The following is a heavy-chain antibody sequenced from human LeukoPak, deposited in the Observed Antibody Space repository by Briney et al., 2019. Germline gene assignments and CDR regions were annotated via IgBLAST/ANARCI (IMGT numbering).Heavy chain of an antibody. V-gene: IGHV3-11*06. D-gene: IGHD6-19*01. J-gene: IGHJ3*02. CDR2: ISLTSVYT. CDR1: GFTFSNYY. CDR3: AGSEQGGAGSFDR. Sequence: PGGSLRLSCAASGFTFSNYYMSWIRQAPGKGLDWLSDISLTSVYTPYAASVKGRVTISRDNSKSTLSLQLNSMRAEDTAMYYCAGSEQGGAGSFDRCGQGRKVTVS.